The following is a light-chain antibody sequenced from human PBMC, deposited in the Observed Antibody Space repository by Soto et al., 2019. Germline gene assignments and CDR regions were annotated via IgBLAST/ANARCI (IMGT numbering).Light chain of an antibody. V-gene: IGKV1D-16*01. J-gene: IGKJ4*01. CDR3: QQYNIYPLT. Sequence: KMTQSPPSLSASLGDRVTITCRASQDINTWLAWYQQKAEKAPKSLIYAASSLQTGVPSRFSGSQSGTDFTLTISSLQPEDSATYYCQQYNIYPLTFGGGTKVEIK. CDR2: AAS. CDR1: QDINTW.